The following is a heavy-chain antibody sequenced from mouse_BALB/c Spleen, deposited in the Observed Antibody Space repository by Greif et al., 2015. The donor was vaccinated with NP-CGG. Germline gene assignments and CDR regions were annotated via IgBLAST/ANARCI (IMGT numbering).Heavy chain of an antibody. Sequence: EVKLVDSGGGLVQPGGSLRLSCATSGFTFTDYYMSWVRQPPGKALEWLGFIRNKANGYTTEYSASVKGRFTISRDNSQSILYLQMNTLRAEDSATYYCAREYGNYFDYWGQGTTLTVSS. CDR2: IRNKANGYTT. V-gene: IGHV7-3*02. J-gene: IGHJ2*01. CDR1: GFTFTDYY. CDR3: AREYGNYFDY. D-gene: IGHD2-10*02.